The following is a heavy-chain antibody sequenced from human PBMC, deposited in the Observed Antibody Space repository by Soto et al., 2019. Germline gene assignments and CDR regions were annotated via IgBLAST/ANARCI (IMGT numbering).Heavy chain of an antibody. CDR1: GGSISSGGYY. Sequence: SETLSLTCTVSGGSISSGGYYWSWVRQSAGKGLEWIGRVFTTGTTDYNPSLKGRVTISVDTSKNQFSLSLRSVTAADTAIYYCARDFNSIFDDFADMRWNFDPWGQGPLVTVSS. D-gene: IGHD3-3*02. V-gene: IGHV4-61*02. CDR3: ARDFNSIFDDFADMRWNFDP. CDR2: VFTTGTT. J-gene: IGHJ5*02.